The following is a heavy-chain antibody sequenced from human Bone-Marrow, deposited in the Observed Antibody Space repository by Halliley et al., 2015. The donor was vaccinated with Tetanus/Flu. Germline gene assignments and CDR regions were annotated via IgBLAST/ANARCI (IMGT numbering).Heavy chain of an antibody. CDR3: AKDSRGPHSYYSLPAFDI. V-gene: IGHV3-23*01. CDR2: IGVYDVNT. J-gene: IGHJ3*02. D-gene: IGHD4-4*01. Sequence: IGVYDVNTYYADSVKGRFTISRATSKSTLYLQMNSLRAGDTAIYFCAKDSRGPHSYYSLPAFDIWGQGTIVTVSS.